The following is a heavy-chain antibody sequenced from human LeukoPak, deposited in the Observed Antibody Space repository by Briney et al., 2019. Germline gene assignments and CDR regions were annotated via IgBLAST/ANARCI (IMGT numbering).Heavy chain of an antibody. Sequence: GGSLRLSCAASGFTFSSYSMNWVRQAPGKGLEWVSSISSSSSYIYYADSVKGRFTISRDNAKNSLYLQMNSLRAEDTAIYYCARQVGYFDSYSYYMDVWGKGTTVTVSS. CDR3: ARQVGYFDSYSYYMDV. D-gene: IGHD3-22*01. CDR1: GFTFSSYS. J-gene: IGHJ6*03. CDR2: ISSSSSYI. V-gene: IGHV3-21*01.